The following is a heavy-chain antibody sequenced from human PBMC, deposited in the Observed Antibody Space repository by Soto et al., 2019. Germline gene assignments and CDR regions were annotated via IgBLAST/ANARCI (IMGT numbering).Heavy chain of an antibody. CDR1: GGSFSGYY. V-gene: IGHV4-34*01. Sequence: SETLSLTCAVYGGSFSGYYWSWIRQPPGKGLEWIGEINHSGSTNYNPSLKSRVTISVDTSKNQFSLKLSSVTAADTAVYYCARGVYYGSGSYYPNFDYWGQGTLVTVSS. J-gene: IGHJ4*02. CDR3: ARGVYYGSGSYYPNFDY. CDR2: INHSGST. D-gene: IGHD3-10*01.